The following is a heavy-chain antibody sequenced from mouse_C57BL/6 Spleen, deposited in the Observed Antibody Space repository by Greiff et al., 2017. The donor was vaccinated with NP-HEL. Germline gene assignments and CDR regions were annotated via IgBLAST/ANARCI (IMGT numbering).Heavy chain of an antibody. J-gene: IGHJ2*01. Sequence: EVQLVESGGGLVKPGGSLKLSCAASGFTFSDYGMHWVRQAPEKGLEWVAYISSGSSTIYYADTVKGRFTISRDNAKNTLFLQMTSLRSEDTAIYYCARDGYDGGDFDYWGQGTTLTVSS. D-gene: IGHD2-2*01. CDR3: ARDGYDGGDFDY. V-gene: IGHV5-17*01. CDR2: ISSGSSTI. CDR1: GFTFSDYG.